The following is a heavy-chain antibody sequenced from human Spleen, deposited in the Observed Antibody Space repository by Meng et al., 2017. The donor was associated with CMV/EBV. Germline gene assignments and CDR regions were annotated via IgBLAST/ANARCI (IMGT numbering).Heavy chain of an antibody. CDR1: GISISSYS. CDR2: AGSRLST. D-gene: IGHD5-18*01. V-gene: IGHV4-59*01. CDR3: VGDRGYGPKHDS. J-gene: IGHJ4*02. Sequence: CNVSGISISSYSWSWIRQSPGKGLEWIGYAGSRLSTDSHPSLKSRVIISIDTFNNQFSLKLSSVTAADTAVYYCVGDRGYGPKHDSWGQGTLVTVSS.